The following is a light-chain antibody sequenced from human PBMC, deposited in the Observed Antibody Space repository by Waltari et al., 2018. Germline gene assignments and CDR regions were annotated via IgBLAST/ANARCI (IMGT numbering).Light chain of an antibody. V-gene: IGKV3-20*01. CDR3: HKYVNLPAT. CDR2: HAS. CDR1: QSVGRF. J-gene: IGKJ1*01. Sequence: EIVLPPSTSTLSSSPGERATLSCRATQSVGRFLACYQQKPGQAPRLLICHASIRATGIPDRVSGSGSGTDFSLTSSGREAEDFAVYYCHKYVNLPATFGQGTKVEI.